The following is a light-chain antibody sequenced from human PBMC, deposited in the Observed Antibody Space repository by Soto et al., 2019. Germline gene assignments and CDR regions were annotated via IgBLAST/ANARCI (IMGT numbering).Light chain of an antibody. CDR1: QSVSTY. CDR2: DTT. Sequence: VLTQSPVTLSLSPGDRATLSCRASQSVSTYLAWYRQVPGQPPRLLIYDTTNRAAGIPPRFSGSRSGKDFTLTISSVEPEDFALYYCHQRNTFGQGTRLEIK. J-gene: IGKJ5*01. V-gene: IGKV3-11*01. CDR3: HQRNT.